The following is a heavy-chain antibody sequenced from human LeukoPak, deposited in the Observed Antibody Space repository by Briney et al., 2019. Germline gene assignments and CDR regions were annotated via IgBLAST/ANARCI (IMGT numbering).Heavy chain of an antibody. CDR2: ISAYNGNT. V-gene: IGHV1-18*01. D-gene: IGHD6-13*01. Sequence: GASVKVSCKASGYTFTNYGISWVRQAPGQGLEWMGWISAYNGNTNYAQKLQGRVTMTTDTSTSTAYMELRSLRSDDTAVYYCARDSRIAARYYFDYWGQGTLVTVSS. CDR3: ARDSRIAARYYFDY. CDR1: GYTFTNYG. J-gene: IGHJ4*02.